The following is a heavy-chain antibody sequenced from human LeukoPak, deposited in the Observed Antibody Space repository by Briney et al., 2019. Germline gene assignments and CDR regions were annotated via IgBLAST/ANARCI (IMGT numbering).Heavy chain of an antibody. Sequence: ASVKVSCKASGYTFTGYYMHWVRQAPGRGLEWMGWINPNSGGTNYAQKFQGRVTMTRDTSISTAYMELSRLRSDDTAVYYCASTVGASDQFDYWGQGALVTVSS. J-gene: IGHJ4*02. V-gene: IGHV1-2*02. D-gene: IGHD1-26*01. CDR1: GYTFTGYY. CDR2: INPNSGGT. CDR3: ASTVGASDQFDY.